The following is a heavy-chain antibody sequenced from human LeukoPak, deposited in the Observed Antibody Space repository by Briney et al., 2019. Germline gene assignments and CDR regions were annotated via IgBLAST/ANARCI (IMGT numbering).Heavy chain of an antibody. CDR1: GFTFSSYE. V-gene: IGHV3-48*03. J-gene: IGHJ2*01. D-gene: IGHD5-24*01. CDR3: ARDRRDGYNLSPYCYFEL. CDR2: ISSSGSTV. Sequence: GGSLRLSCAASGFTFSSYEMNWVRQAPGKGLEWVSYISSSGSTVYYADSVKGRFTISRDNAKNSLYLQMNSLRAEDTAVYYCARDRRDGYNLSPYCYFELWGRGTLVTVSS.